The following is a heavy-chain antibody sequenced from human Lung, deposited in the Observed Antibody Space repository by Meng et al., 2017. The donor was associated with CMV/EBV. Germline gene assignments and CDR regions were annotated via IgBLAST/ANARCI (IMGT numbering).Heavy chain of an antibody. V-gene: IGHV1-8*01. CDR1: GYTFTGYD. Sequence: SVKVSCKASGYTFTGYDINWVRQATGQGLEWMGWMNPNTGDTGYAQEFQGRVTMTSNSSISTAYMELSSLISEDTAIYYCVRGNWGDYSGQGTLVTVSA. CDR3: VRGNWGDY. CDR2: MNPNTGDT. D-gene: IGHD7-27*01. J-gene: IGHJ4*02.